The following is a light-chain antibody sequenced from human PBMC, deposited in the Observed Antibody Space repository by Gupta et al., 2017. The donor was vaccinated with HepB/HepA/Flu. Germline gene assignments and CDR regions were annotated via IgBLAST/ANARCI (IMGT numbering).Light chain of an antibody. CDR1: NIGSKS. CDR2: YDS. V-gene: IGLV3-21*04. CDR3: QVWDSSSDHTGV. Sequence: SYVLTQPPSVSVAPGKTDRITGGGNNIGSKSVDWYQQKPGQAPMLVSYYDSDRPSGIPERFSGSNSGNTATLTISRVEAGDEAAYYCQVWDSSSDHTGVFGGGTMLTVL. J-gene: IGLJ3*02.